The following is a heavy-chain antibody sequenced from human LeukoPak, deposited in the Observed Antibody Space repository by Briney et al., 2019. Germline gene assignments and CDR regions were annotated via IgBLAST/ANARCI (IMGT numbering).Heavy chain of an antibody. Sequence: VASVKVSCKASGYTFTGYYMHWVRQAPGQGLEWMGWINPSSGDTNYAQKFQGRATMTRDTSISAACMELSRLTSDDTAVYYCVRDSLIAAATKALDYWGQGTLVTVSS. D-gene: IGHD6-13*01. J-gene: IGHJ4*02. V-gene: IGHV1-2*02. CDR2: INPSSGDT. CDR1: GYTFTGYY. CDR3: VRDSLIAAATKALDY.